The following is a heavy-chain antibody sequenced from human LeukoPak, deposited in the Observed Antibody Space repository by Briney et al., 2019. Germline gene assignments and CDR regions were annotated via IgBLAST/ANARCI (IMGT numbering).Heavy chain of an antibody. Sequence: GGSLRLSCAASGFTFSSYAMSWVRQAPGKGLEWVSAISGSGGSTYYADSVKGRFTISRDNSKNTLYLQMNSLRAEDTALYYCAKDGSYSSGWYGDAFDIWGQGTMVTVSS. J-gene: IGHJ3*02. CDR3: AKDGSYSSGWYGDAFDI. CDR1: GFTFSSYA. D-gene: IGHD6-19*01. V-gene: IGHV3-23*01. CDR2: ISGSGGST.